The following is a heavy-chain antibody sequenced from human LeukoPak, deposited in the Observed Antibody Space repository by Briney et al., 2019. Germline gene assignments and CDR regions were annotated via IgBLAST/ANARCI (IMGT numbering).Heavy chain of an antibody. V-gene: IGHV3-23*01. D-gene: IGHD3-22*01. Sequence: GGSLRLSCAASGFTFSSYAMSWVRQAPGKGLEWVSAISGSGGSTYYADSVKGRFTISRDNSKNTLYLQMNSLRAEDTAVYYCAKALPSYYYDSSGPASDYFDYWGQGTLVTVSS. CDR1: GFTFSSYA. CDR3: AKALPSYYYDSSGPASDYFDY. J-gene: IGHJ4*02. CDR2: ISGSGGST.